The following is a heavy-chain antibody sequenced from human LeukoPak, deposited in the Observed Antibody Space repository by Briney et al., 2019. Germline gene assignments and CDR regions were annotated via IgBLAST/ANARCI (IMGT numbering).Heavy chain of an antibody. J-gene: IGHJ4*02. CDR3: ARDWHYGDYNY. CDR2: IIPIFGTA. D-gene: IGHD4-17*01. Sequence: GASVTVSCKASGGTFSSYAISWVRQAPGQGLEWMGGIIPIFGTANYAQKFQGRVTITTDESTSTAYMELSSLRSEDTAVYYCARDWHYGDYNYWGQGTLVTVSS. V-gene: IGHV1-69*05. CDR1: GGTFSSYA.